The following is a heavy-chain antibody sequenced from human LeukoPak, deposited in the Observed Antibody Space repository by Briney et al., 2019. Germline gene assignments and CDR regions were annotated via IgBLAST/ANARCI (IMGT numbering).Heavy chain of an antibody. D-gene: IGHD2-15*01. J-gene: IGHJ5*02. CDR3: ARECSGGSCYSFENWFDP. CDR2: IYYSGST. Sequence: SETLSLTCTVSGGSISSYYWSWIRQPPGKGLEWIGSIYYSGSTYYNPSLKSRVTISVDTSKNQFSLKLSSVTAADTAVYYCARECSGGSCYSFENWFDPWGQGTLVTVSS. CDR1: GGSISSYY. V-gene: IGHV4-59*12.